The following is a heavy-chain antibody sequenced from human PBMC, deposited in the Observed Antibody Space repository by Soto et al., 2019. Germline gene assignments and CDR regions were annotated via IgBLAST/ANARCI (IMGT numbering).Heavy chain of an antibody. D-gene: IGHD3-10*01. CDR3: ARGRSVRWFGEFRARCAFDI. V-gene: IGHV4-34*01. Sequence: SETLSLTCAVYGGSFSGYYWSWIRQPPGKGLEWIGEINHSGSTNYNPSLKSRVTISVDTSKNQFSLKLSSVTAADTAVYYCARGRSVRWFGEFRARCAFDIWGQGTMVTVSS. J-gene: IGHJ3*02. CDR1: GGSFSGYY. CDR2: INHSGST.